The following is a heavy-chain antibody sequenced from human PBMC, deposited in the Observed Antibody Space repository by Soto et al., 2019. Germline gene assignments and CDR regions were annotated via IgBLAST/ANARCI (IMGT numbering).Heavy chain of an antibody. J-gene: IGHJ3*02. D-gene: IGHD3-3*01. V-gene: IGHV1-18*01. CDR2: ISACNGNT. Sequence: ASVKVSCKASGYTFTSYGISWVRQAPGQGLEWMGWISACNGNTNYAQKLQGRVTMTTDTSTSTAYMELRSLRSDDTAVYYCARGNLEWLSHDAFDIWGQGTMVTVSS. CDR1: GYTFTSYG. CDR3: ARGNLEWLSHDAFDI.